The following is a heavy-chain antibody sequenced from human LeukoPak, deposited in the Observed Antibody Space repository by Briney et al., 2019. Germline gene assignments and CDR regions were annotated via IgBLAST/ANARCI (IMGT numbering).Heavy chain of an antibody. J-gene: IGHJ4*02. D-gene: IGHD3-16*02. CDR3: AKDLPPYDYVWGSYRLPAPLDY. Sequence: PGGSLRLSCAASGFTFSSYGMHWVRQAPGKGLVWVAFIRYDGSNKYYADSVKGRFTISRDNSKNTLYLQMNSLRAEDTAVYYCAKDLPPYDYVWGSYRLPAPLDYWGQGTLVTVSS. V-gene: IGHV3-30*02. CDR2: IRYDGSNK. CDR1: GFTFSSYG.